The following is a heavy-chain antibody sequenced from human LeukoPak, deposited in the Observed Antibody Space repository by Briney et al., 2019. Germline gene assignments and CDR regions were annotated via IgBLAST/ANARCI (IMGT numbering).Heavy chain of an antibody. CDR2: INTDGSST. CDR3: AREGGYCSSTSCLPGWFDP. CDR1: GFTFSSYW. Sequence: QPGGSLRLSCAASGFTFSSYWMHWVRQAPGKGLVWVSRINTDGSSTSYADSVKGRFTISRDNAKNTLYLQMNSLRAEDTAVYYCAREGGYCSSTSCLPGWFDPWGQGTLVTVSS. J-gene: IGHJ5*02. V-gene: IGHV3-74*01. D-gene: IGHD2-2*01.